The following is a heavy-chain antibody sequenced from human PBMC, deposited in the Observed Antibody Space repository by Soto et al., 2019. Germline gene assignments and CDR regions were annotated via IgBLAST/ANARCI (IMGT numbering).Heavy chain of an antibody. V-gene: IGHV4-61*01. CDR1: GGSVSSGPYY. D-gene: IGHD6-19*01. Sequence: QVQLQESGPGLVKPSETLSLICTVSGGSVSSGPYYWNWIRQPPGKGLEWIGYIYYSGSTNYNPSLKSRVTMSVDTSKNQFSLKLSSVTAADTAVYYCAITGAVAGVFDYWGQGTLVTVSS. J-gene: IGHJ4*02. CDR2: IYYSGST. CDR3: AITGAVAGVFDY.